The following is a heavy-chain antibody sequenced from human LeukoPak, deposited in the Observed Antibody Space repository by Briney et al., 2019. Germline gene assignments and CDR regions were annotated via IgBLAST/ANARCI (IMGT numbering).Heavy chain of an antibody. CDR3: ARHSDNSGYDY. V-gene: IGHV5-51*01. J-gene: IGHJ4*02. D-gene: IGHD6-19*01. Sequence: GESLKISCKGSGYNFASYWIGWVRQMPGKGLEWMGIIYPGDSDTRYSPSFQGQVTISADKSISTAYLQWSSLKASDTAMYYCARHSDNSGYDYWGQGTLVTVSS. CDR1: GYNFASYW. CDR2: IYPGDSDT.